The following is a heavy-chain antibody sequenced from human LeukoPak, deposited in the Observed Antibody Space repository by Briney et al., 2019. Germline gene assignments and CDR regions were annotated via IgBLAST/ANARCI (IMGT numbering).Heavy chain of an antibody. Sequence: PGGSLRLSCAASGFTFSSYEMNWVRQAPGKGLEWVSYISSSGNTIYYADSVKGRFTISRDNAKNSLYLQMNRLRAEDTAVYYCASLRRIVGATSDYWGQGILVTVSS. CDR1: GFTFSSYE. CDR2: ISSSGNTI. D-gene: IGHD1-26*01. CDR3: ASLRRIVGATSDY. J-gene: IGHJ4*02. V-gene: IGHV3-48*03.